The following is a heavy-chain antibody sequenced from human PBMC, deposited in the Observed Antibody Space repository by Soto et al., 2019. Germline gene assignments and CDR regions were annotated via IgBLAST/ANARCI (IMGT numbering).Heavy chain of an antibody. D-gene: IGHD6-13*01. CDR3: ARRLFSSSWPLYFDF. CDR2: IYYSGNT. J-gene: IGHJ4*02. CDR1: GGSISSSSYY. V-gene: IGHV4-39*01. Sequence: PSETLSLTCTVSGGSISSSSYYWGWIRQPPGKGLEWIGSIYYSGNTYYNPSLKSRVTISVDTSKNQFSLKLSSVTAAGTAVYYCARRLFSSSWPLYFDFWGQGTLVTVSS.